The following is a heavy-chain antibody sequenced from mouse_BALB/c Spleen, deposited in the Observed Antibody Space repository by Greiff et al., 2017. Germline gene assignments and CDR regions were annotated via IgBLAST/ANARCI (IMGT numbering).Heavy chain of an antibody. J-gene: IGHJ4*01. Sequence: VQLQQSGAELMKPGASVKISCKATGYTFSSYWIEWVKQRPGHGLEWIGEILPGSGSTNYNEKFKGKATFTADTSSNTAYMQLSSLTSEDSAVYYCARTYYGNYYYYAMDYWGQGTSVTVSS. CDR3: ARTYYGNYYYYAMDY. CDR2: ILPGSGST. CDR1: GYTFSSYW. D-gene: IGHD2-10*01. V-gene: IGHV1-9*01.